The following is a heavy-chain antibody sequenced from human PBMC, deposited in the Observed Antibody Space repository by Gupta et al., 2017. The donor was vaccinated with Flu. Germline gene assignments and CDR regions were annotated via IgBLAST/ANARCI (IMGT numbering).Heavy chain of an antibody. Sequence: EVQLLESGGGLVQPGGSLRLSCAASGFTFSSYAMSWVRQAPGKGLEWVSAISGSGGSTYYADSVKGRFTISRDNSKNTLYMQMNSLRAEDTAVYYGAKGSRLSGYGYWGQGTLVTVSS. V-gene: IGHV3-23*01. CDR3: AKGSRLSGYGY. CDR2: ISGSGGST. J-gene: IGHJ4*02. CDR1: GFTFSSYA. D-gene: IGHD5-12*01.